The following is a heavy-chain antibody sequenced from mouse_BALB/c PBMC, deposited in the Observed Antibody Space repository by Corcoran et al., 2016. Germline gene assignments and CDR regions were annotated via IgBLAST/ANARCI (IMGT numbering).Heavy chain of an antibody. CDR2: IYPYNGGT. J-gene: IGHJ3*01. CDR1: GYTFTDYN. V-gene: IGHV1S29*02. D-gene: IGHD2-3*01. CDR3: ARAGGDGYSVAY. Sequence: EVQLQQSGPELVKPGASVKISCKASGYTFTDYNMHWVKQSHGKSLEWIGYIYPYNGGTGYNQKFKSKATLTVDNSSSTAYMELRSLTSEDSAVYYCARAGGDGYSVAYWGQGTLVTVSA.